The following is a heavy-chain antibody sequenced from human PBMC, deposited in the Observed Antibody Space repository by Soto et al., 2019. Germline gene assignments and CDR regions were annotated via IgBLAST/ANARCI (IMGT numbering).Heavy chain of an antibody. J-gene: IGHJ4*02. CDR3: ARVGILTGYPYYFDY. CDR2: IYYSGST. V-gene: IGHV4-31*03. CDR1: GGSISSGGYY. D-gene: IGHD3-9*01. Sequence: SETLSLTCTVSGGSISSGGYYWSWIRQHPGKGLEWIGYIYYSGSTYYNPSLKSRVTISVDTSKNQFSLKLSSVTAADTAVYYCARVGILTGYPYYFDYWGQGTLVTVSS.